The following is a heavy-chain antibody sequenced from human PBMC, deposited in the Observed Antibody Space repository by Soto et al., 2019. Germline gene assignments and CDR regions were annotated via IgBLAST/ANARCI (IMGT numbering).Heavy chain of an antibody. J-gene: IGHJ4*02. CDR1: GGSINYNSYH. V-gene: IGHV4-39*02. CDR3: ARLVVVAPVANV. D-gene: IGHD2-2*01. Sequence: TLSLTCSVSGGSINYNSYHWGWVRQPPGQGLEWIGSIFYTGTTFYNPSLESRVTMSVDTSKNSFSLHLTSVTAADTAVYFCARLVVVAPVANVWGQGTLVTVSS. CDR2: IFYTGTT.